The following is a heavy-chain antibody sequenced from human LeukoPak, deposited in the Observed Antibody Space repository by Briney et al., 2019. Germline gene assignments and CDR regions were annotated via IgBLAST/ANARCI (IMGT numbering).Heavy chain of an antibody. V-gene: IGHV4-59*01. J-gene: IGHJ6*02. CDR1: GGSISSYY. CDR2: IYYSGST. CDR3: ARVGYSYGSLYYYGMDV. Sequence: SETLSLTCTVSGGSISSYYWSWIRQPPGKGLEWIGYIYYSGSTNYNPSLKSRVTISVDTSKNQFSLKLSSVTAVDTAVYYCARVGYSYGSLYYYGMDVWGQGTTVTVSS. D-gene: IGHD5-18*01.